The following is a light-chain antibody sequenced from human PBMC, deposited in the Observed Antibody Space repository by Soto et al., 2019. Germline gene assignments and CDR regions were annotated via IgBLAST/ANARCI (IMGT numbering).Light chain of an antibody. J-gene: IGKJ2*01. CDR1: QSVSSS. CDR3: QQYGSSPSYT. CDR2: DAS. Sequence: EIVLTQSPATLSLSPGERATLSCRASQSVSSSLAWYQQKPGQAPRLLLYDASNRATGIPARFSGSGSGTDFTLTISRLEPEDFAVYYCQQYGSSPSYTFGQGTKLEIK. V-gene: IGKV3-20*01.